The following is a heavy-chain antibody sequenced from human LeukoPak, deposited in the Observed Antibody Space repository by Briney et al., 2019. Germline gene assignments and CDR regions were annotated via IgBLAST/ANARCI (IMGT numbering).Heavy chain of an antibody. Sequence: ASVKVSCKASGYTFTIYAMHWVRPAPGQRLEWMGWINAGNGNTKYSQKFQGRVTITADESTSTAYMELSSLRSEDTAVYYCASAVGYDGTTYYWGQGTLVTVSS. D-gene: IGHD1-7*01. V-gene: IGHV1-3*01. CDR3: ASAVGYDGTTYY. CDR1: GYTFTIYA. CDR2: INAGNGNT. J-gene: IGHJ4*02.